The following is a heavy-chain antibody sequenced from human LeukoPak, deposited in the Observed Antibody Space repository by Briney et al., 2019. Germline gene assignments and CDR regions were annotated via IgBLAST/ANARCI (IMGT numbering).Heavy chain of an antibody. V-gene: IGHV3-15*01. CDR3: TTANPYSSGWYGGTGFDY. Sequence: NPGGSLRLSCAASGFTFSNAWMSWVRQAPGKGLEWVGRIKSKTDGGTTDYAASVKGRFTISRDDSKNTLYLQMNSLKTEDTAVYYCTTANPYSSGWYGGTGFDYWGQGTLVTVSS. D-gene: IGHD6-19*01. CDR2: IKSKTDGGTT. CDR1: GFTFSNAW. J-gene: IGHJ4*02.